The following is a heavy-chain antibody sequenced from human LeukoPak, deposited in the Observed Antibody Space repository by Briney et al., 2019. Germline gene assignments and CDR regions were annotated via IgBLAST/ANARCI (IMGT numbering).Heavy chain of an antibody. V-gene: IGHV4-59*01. J-gene: IGHJ3*02. CDR1: GGSIGSYY. CDR2: MYNKGST. CDR3: ARDRPGIAVAGDALDI. Sequence: PSETLSLTCTVSGGSIGSYYWSWIRQPPGKGLEWIGYMYNKGSTSYNPSLKSRVTISVDTSKNQFSLKVRSVPAADTAVYYCARDRPGIAVAGDALDIWGQGTMVTISS. D-gene: IGHD6-19*01.